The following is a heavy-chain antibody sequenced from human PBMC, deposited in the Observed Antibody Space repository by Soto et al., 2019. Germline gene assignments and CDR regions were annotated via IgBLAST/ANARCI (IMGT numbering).Heavy chain of an antibody. V-gene: IGHV3-49*04. CDR2: IRSKAYGGTT. Sequence: GGSLRLSCTASGFTFGHYAMSWVRQAPGKGLEWVGFIRSKAYGGTTEYAASVKGRFTISRADSKSIAYLQMNSLKTEDTAVYYCTRGGADYSNYDWFDPWGQGTLVTVYS. CDR1: GFTFGHYA. CDR3: TRGGADYSNYDWFDP. J-gene: IGHJ5*02. D-gene: IGHD4-4*01.